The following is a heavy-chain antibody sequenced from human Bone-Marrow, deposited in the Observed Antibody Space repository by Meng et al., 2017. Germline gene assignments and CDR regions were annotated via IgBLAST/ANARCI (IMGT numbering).Heavy chain of an antibody. Sequence: QLTLKESGPTLVNPTQTLTLTCTFSGFSLSTGGVGVGWIRQPPGKALEWLALIYWNDDKRYSPSLKSRLTITKDTSKNQVVLTMTNMDPVDTATYYCAHDSYIAAADWFDPWGQGTLVTVSS. V-gene: IGHV2-5*01. CDR1: GFSLSTGGVG. CDR2: IYWNDDK. D-gene: IGHD6-13*01. CDR3: AHDSYIAAADWFDP. J-gene: IGHJ5*02.